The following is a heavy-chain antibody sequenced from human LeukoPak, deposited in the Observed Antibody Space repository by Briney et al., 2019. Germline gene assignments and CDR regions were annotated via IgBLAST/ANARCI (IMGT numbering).Heavy chain of an antibody. CDR3: AKTEWELPSAEFFQH. D-gene: IGHD1-26*01. CDR2: LSGTGSRT. J-gene: IGHJ1*01. CDR1: GXTFSSYA. V-gene: IGHV3-23*01. Sequence: GGSLRLSCAASGXTFSSYAMSWVRQAPGKGLEWVSALSGTGSRTYYADSVKGRFTISRDNSKNTLYLQMNSLRAEDTAVYYCAKTEWELPSAEFFQHWGQGTMVTVSS.